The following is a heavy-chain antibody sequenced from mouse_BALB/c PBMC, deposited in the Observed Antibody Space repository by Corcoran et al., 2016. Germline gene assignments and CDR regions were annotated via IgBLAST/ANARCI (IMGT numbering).Heavy chain of an antibody. V-gene: IGHV3-6*02. CDR3: ATGTYYFDY. D-gene: IGHD4-1*01. J-gene: IGHJ2*01. Sequence: DVQLQESGPGLVKPSQSLSLTCSVTGYSITSGYYWNWIRQFPGNKLEWMGYISYDGSNNYNPSLKNRISITRDTSKNQVFLKLNSVTTEDTATYYCATGTYYFDYWGQGTTLTVSS. CDR2: ISYDGSN. CDR1: GYSITSGYY.